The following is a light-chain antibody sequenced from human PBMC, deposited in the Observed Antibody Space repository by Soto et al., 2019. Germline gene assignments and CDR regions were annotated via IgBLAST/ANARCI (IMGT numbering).Light chain of an antibody. CDR3: QQYGSSRT. CDR1: QRVSSSY. Sequence: EIVVTQSPGTLSLSPGERATLSCRASQRVSSSYLAWYQQKPGQAPRLLIYGASSRATGIPDRFSGSGSGTDFTLSSSRLEPEDFAVYYCQQYGSSRTFGQGTKVEIK. V-gene: IGKV3-20*01. CDR2: GAS. J-gene: IGKJ1*01.